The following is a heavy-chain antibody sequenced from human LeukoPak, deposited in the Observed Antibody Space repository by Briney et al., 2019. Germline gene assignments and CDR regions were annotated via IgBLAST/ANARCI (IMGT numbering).Heavy chain of an antibody. J-gene: IGHJ4*02. Sequence: ASVKVSCKASGYTFTSYAMHWVRQAPGQRLEWMGWINAGNGNTKYSQKFQGRVTITRDTSASTAYMELSSLRSEDTAVYYCGCSTSSAMSGDSGSDYWGQGTLVTVSS. CDR3: GCSTSSAMSGDSGSDY. CDR1: GYTFTSYA. V-gene: IGHV1-3*01. CDR2: INAGNGNT. D-gene: IGHD2-2*01.